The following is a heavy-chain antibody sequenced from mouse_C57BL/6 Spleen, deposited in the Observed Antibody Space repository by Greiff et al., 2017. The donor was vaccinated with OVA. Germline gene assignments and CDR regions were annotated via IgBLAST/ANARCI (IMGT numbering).Heavy chain of an antibody. CDR1: GYTFTDYD. V-gene: IGHV1-15*01. CDR2: IDPETGGT. Sequence: QVQLQQSGAELVRPGASVTLSCKASGYTFTDYDMHWVKQTPVHGLEWIGAIDPETGGTASNQKFKGKATLTADKASSTAYMELLRLTSEASAVYDCTRFSDYDYRAWFAYWGQGTLVTVSA. J-gene: IGHJ3*01. CDR3: TRFSDYDYRAWFAY. D-gene: IGHD2-4*01.